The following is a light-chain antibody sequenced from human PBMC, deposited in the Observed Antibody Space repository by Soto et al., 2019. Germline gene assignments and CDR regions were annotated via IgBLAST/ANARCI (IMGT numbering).Light chain of an antibody. CDR2: AAS. J-gene: IGKJ2*01. CDR1: EDISTY. V-gene: IGKV1-39*01. CDR3: QQSYSTVPFT. Sequence: DIQMTQSPSSLSASVGDTVTITCRTSEDISTYVNWHQLKRGKAPKLLIYAASSLQSGVPPRFSGTGSGTDFVLSISSVQPDDSATYFCQQSYSTVPFTFGQGTKLQI.